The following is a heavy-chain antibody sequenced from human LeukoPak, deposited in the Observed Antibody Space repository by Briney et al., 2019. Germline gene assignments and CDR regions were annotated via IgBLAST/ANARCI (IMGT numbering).Heavy chain of an antibody. CDR2: INHSGST. Sequence: PSETLSLTCAVYGGSFSGYYWSWIRQPPGKGLEWIGEINHSGSTNYNPSLKSRVTISVNTSKNQFSLKLSSVTAADTAVYYCASTTVTYAFDIWGQGTMVTVSS. CDR1: GGSFSGYY. CDR3: ASTTVTYAFDI. V-gene: IGHV4-34*01. D-gene: IGHD4-17*01. J-gene: IGHJ3*02.